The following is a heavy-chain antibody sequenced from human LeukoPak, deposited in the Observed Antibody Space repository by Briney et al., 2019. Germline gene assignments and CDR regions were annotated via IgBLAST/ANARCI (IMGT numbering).Heavy chain of an antibody. Sequence: PGRSLRLSCAASGFPFHDHDMYWVRQTPGKGLEWVALISHGGGKEHYAESVKGRFTISIDNSRNTVYLQMSSLRSDDTAIYYCAKTLDGFWPQFDFWGQGTLLTVSS. CDR1: GFPFHDHD. CDR3: AKTLDGFWPQFDF. CDR2: ISHGGGKE. D-gene: IGHD5-24*01. V-gene: IGHV3-30*18. J-gene: IGHJ4*02.